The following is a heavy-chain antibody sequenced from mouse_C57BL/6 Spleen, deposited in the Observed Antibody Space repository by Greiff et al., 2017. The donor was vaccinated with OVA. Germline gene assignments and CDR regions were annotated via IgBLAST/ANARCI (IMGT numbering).Heavy chain of an antibody. CDR2: INPYNGDT. CDR3: ARQGYSNDY. J-gene: IGHJ2*01. D-gene: IGHD2-5*01. CDR1: GYTFTDYY. V-gene: IGHV1-20*01. Sequence: EVQLQQSGPVLVKPGASVKMSCKASGYTFTDYYMDWVKQSHGKSLEWIGRINPYNGDTFYNQKFKGKATLTVDKSSSTAHMELRSLTSEDSAVYYCARQGYSNDYWGQGTTLTVSS.